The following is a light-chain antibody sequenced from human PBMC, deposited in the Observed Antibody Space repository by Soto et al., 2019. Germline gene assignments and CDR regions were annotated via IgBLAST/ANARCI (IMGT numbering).Light chain of an antibody. CDR1: TGHSNYA. Sequence: QLVLTQSPSASASLGASVKLTCTLSTGHSNYAIAWHQQQAEKGPRFLMKLNDDGSHIKGDGIPDRFSGSSSGAERYLTISRLQSEDEADYYCQTWGTGTPYVFGTGTKVTVL. CDR3: QTWGTGTPYV. V-gene: IGLV4-69*01. J-gene: IGLJ1*01. CDR2: LNDDGSH.